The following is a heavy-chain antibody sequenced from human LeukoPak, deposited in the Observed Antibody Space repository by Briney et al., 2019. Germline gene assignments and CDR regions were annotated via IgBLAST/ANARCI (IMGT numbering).Heavy chain of an antibody. CDR3: ARGRRYNGQWLVKTPPYYYMDV. V-gene: IGHV1-8*02. J-gene: IGHJ6*03. CDR2: MNPNSGNT. CDR1: GYTFTNYW. Sequence: GASVKVSCKASGYTFTNYWIYWVRQAPGQGLEWMGWMNPNSGNTGYAQKFQGRVTMTRNTSISTAYMELSSLRSEDTAVYYCARGRRYNGQWLVKTPPYYYMDVWSKGTTVTISS. D-gene: IGHD6-19*01.